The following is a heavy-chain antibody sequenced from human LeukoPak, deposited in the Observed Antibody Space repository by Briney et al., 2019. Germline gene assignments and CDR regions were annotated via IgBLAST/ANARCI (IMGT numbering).Heavy chain of an antibody. V-gene: IGHV3-23*01. D-gene: IGHD3-10*01. Sequence: GGSLRLSCAASGFTFSSYAMSWVRQAPGKGLEWVSAISGSGGSTYYADSVKGRFTISRDNAKNSLYLQMNSLRAEDTAVYYCAASMVRGVIDYWGQGTLVTVSS. J-gene: IGHJ4*02. CDR1: GFTFSSYA. CDR3: AASMVRGVIDY. CDR2: ISGSGGST.